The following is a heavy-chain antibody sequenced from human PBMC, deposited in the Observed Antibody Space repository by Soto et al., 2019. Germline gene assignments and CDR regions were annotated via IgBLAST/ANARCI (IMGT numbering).Heavy chain of an antibody. Sequence: EVQLLESGGGLVQPGGSLRLSCAASGFTFSSYAMSWVRQAPGKGMEWVSGISGSGGRTYYADSVKGRFTISRDNSKNTLYLQMNSLRAEDTAVYYSAKDLGAYYGSGSYFDYCGKGTLVTVSS. J-gene: IGHJ4*02. D-gene: IGHD3-10*01. CDR3: AKDLGAYYGSGSYFDY. CDR2: ISGSGGRT. CDR1: GFTFSSYA. V-gene: IGHV3-23*01.